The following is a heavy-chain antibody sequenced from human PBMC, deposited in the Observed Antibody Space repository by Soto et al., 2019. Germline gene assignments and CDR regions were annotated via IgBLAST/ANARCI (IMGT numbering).Heavy chain of an antibody. V-gene: IGHV2-5*02. Sequence: QITLKESGPTLVKPTQTLTLTCTFSGFSVSTSGVGVAWIRQPPGKALEWLALIYWDDDKRYSPFLQSRVTITKDTAKSQVVLTMTNMDPVDTATYYCAHKGGRGAGMDVWGRGTTVTVSS. J-gene: IGHJ6*02. CDR3: AHKGGRGAGMDV. CDR2: IYWDDDK. D-gene: IGHD2-15*01. CDR1: GFSVSTSGVG.